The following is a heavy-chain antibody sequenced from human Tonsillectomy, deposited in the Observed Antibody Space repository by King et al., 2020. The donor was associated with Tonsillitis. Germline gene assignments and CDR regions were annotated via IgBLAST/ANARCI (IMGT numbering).Heavy chain of an antibody. V-gene: IGHV3-33*01. CDR3: ARDRCGGDCYSFDY. CDR2: IWFDGTHR. D-gene: IGHD2-21*01. J-gene: IGHJ4*02. Sequence: VQLVESGGGVVQPRRSLRLSCVASGFTFSNYGMHWVRQAPGKWLEWVAVIWFDGTHRSYADSVKGRFTISRDISKNTLYLQMNSLRAEDTAVYYCARDRCGGDCYSFDYWGQGALVTVSS. CDR1: GFTFSNYG.